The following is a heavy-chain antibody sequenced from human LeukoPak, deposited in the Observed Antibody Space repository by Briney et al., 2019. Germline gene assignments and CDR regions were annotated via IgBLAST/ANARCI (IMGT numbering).Heavy chain of an antibody. J-gene: IGHJ3*02. CDR3: AKVHYGSGSYYNGAFDI. Sequence: GRSLRLSCAASGFTFHDYAMHWVRQAPGKGLKWVSGISWNSGSIGYADSVKGRFTISRDNAKNSLYLQMNSLSAEDMALYYRAKVHYGSGSYYNGAFDIWGQGTMVTVSS. D-gene: IGHD3-10*01. V-gene: IGHV3-9*03. CDR1: GFTFHDYA. CDR2: ISWNSGSI.